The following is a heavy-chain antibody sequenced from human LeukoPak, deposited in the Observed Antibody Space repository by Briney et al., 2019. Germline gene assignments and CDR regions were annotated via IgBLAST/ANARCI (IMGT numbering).Heavy chain of an antibody. D-gene: IGHD2-2*01. CDR2: INPNSGGT. V-gene: IGHV1-2*02. J-gene: IGHJ6*03. CDR3: ARGGRGIVVVPAATHYYYYYYMDV. Sequence: GASVKVSCKASGYTFTGYYMHWVRQAPGQGLEWMGWINPNSGGTNYAQKFQGRVTITRNTSISTAYMELSSLRSEDTAVYYCARGGRGIVVVPAATHYYYYYYMDVWGKGTTVTVSS. CDR1: GYTFTGYY.